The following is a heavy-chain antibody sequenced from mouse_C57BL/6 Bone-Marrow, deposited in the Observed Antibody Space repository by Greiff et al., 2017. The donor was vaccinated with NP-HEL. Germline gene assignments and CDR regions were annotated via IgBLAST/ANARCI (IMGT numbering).Heavy chain of an antibody. CDR2: INPSSGYT. V-gene: IGHV1-4*01. CDR3: ARGGGFAY. J-gene: IGHJ3*01. Sequence: VQLQQSGAELARPGASVKMSCKASGYTFTSYTMHWVKQRPGQGLEWIGYINPSSGYTKYNQKFKDKATLTAEKSSSTAYMQLSSLTSEDSAVYYCARGGGFAYWGQGTLVTVSA. CDR1: GYTFTSYT.